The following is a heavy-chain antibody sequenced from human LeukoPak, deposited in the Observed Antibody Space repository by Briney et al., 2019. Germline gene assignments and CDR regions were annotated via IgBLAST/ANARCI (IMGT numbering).Heavy chain of an antibody. V-gene: IGHV4-59*01. Sequence: SETLSLTCTVWSGSICRFYWRWLRQPPGKGLEWLGYIYYSGSNNFNPSLERRVTISVDTSKNQFALKLRSVTAAGTAVYYWARIAGPGAPYTNDCYYMDGWGKGTTVTSSS. J-gene: IGHJ6*03. CDR3: ARIAGPGAPYTNDCYYMDG. D-gene: IGHD3-10*01. CDR1: SGSICRFY. CDR2: IYYSGSN.